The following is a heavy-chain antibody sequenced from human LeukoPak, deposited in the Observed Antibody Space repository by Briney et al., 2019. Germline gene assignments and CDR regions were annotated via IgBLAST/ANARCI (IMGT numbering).Heavy chain of an antibody. D-gene: IGHD6-19*01. Sequence: ASANVSCKASVYTFTGYYMHWVQQAPGQGVEWMGYISPNSGGTNYAQKFQGRVTMTRDTSIRTAYMELSRLRSDATAVYYCARDLGAVAGQFWFDPWGQGTLVTVSS. V-gene: IGHV1-2*02. CDR2: ISPNSGGT. CDR3: ARDLGAVAGQFWFDP. J-gene: IGHJ5*02. CDR1: VYTFTGYY.